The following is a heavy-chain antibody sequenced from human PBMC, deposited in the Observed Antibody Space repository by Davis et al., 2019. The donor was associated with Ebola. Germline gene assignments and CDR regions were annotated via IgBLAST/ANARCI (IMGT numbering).Heavy chain of an antibody. CDR2: IYPADSDI. V-gene: IGHV5-51*01. CDR3: ARPRSRGSSDAYDV. Sequence: GESLKISCKVSGYSFTSYWIAWVRQLPGKGLEWMGIIYPADSDIRYSPSFRSQVTISADKSITTAYLRWSSLEASDTAMYYCARPRSRGSSDAYDVWGQGTMVTVSS. CDR1: GYSFTSYW. J-gene: IGHJ3*01. D-gene: IGHD1-26*01.